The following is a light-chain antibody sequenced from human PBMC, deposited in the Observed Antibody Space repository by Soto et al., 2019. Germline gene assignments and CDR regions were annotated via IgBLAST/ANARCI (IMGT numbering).Light chain of an antibody. CDR2: AAP. CDR1: QGISSS. CDR3: QQLKSSPLT. J-gene: IGKJ4*01. Sequence: DIQLTQPPSFLSAPVGDSITITSRTSQGISSSLAWYQQTAGQAPKFLLYAAPALQSGAPSRFSGSGSGTEFALTISSLQPEDAATYYCQQLKSSPLTFGGGTKVEIK. V-gene: IGKV1-9*01.